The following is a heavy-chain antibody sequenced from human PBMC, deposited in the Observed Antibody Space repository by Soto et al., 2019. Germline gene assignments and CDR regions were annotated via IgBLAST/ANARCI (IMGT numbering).Heavy chain of an antibody. CDR1: GGSISSGGYY. Sequence: SETLSLTCTVSGGSISSGGYYWSWIRQHPGKGLEWIGYIYYSGSTYCNPSLKSRVTISVDTSKNQFSLKLSSVTAADTAVYYCARGGLYGSNWFDPWGQGALVTVYS. V-gene: IGHV4-31*03. J-gene: IGHJ5*02. CDR3: ARGGLYGSNWFDP. CDR2: IYYSGST. D-gene: IGHD3-10*01.